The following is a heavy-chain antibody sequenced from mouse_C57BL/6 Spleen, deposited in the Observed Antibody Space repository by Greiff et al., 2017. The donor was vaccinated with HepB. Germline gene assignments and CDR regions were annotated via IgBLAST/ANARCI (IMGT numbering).Heavy chain of an antibody. D-gene: IGHD4-1*01. CDR3: ASNWERGYYAMDY. CDR1: GYTFTDYY. V-gene: IGHV1-75*01. CDR2: IFPGSGST. Sequence: VQLQQSGPELVKPGASVKISCKASGYTFTDYYINWVKQRPGQGLEWIGWIFPGSGSTYYNEKFKGKATLTVDKSSSTAYMLLSSLTSEDSAVYFCASNWERGYYAMDYWGQGTSVTVSS. J-gene: IGHJ4*01.